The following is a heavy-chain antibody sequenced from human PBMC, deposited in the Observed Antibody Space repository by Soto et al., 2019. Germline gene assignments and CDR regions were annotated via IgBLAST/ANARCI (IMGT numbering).Heavy chain of an antibody. J-gene: IGHJ6*04. CDR2: ITVSADSR. CDR3: GKGHYSSTAYTHMDV. D-gene: IGHD6-19*01. Sequence: GGSLRHSCATSGFTPSSYDMSWVLRAPWKGMEWVSTITVSADSRFYADSVKGRFTVSRENSKNTLFLQMNGLRGEDTAVYYCGKGHYSSTAYTHMDVWAKGTTVTAYS. V-gene: IGHV3-23*01. CDR1: GFTPSSYD.